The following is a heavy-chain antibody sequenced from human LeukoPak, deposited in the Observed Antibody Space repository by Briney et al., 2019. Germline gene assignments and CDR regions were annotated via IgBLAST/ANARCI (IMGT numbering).Heavy chain of an antibody. D-gene: IGHD5-18*01. J-gene: IGHJ4*02. CDR1: GGSISSYY. CDR2: IYYSGST. CDR3: ARDLVATVMSHLVLFDY. V-gene: IGHV4-59*12. Sequence: SETLSLTCTVSGGSISSYYWSWIRQPPGKGLEWIGYIYYSGSTSYNPTLKSRVTISVDTSKNQFSLKLSSVTAADTAVYYCARDLVATVMSHLVLFDYWGQGTLVTVSS.